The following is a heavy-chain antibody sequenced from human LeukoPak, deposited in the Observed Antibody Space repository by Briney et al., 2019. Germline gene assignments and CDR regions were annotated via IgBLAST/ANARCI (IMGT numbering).Heavy chain of an antibody. CDR3: AKDASLDYYYYYMDV. CDR2: IRYDGSNK. V-gene: IGHV3-30*02. CDR1: GFTFSSYG. J-gene: IGHJ6*03. D-gene: IGHD3-16*01. Sequence: GGSLRLSCAASGFTFSSYGMHWVRQAPGKGLEWVAFIRYDGSNKYYADSVKGRFTISRDNSKNTLYLQMNSLRAEDTAVYYCAKDASLDYYYYYMDVWGKGTTVTVSS.